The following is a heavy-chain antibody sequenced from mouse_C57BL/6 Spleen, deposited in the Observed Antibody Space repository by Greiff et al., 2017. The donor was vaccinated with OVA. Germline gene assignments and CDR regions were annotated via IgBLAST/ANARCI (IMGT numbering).Heavy chain of an antibody. CDR2: INPGSGDT. V-gene: IGHV1-4*01. J-gene: IGHJ2*01. D-gene: IGHD1-1*01. CDR3: DNRYGINSFDY. CDR1: GYTFTSYT. Sequence: QVQLQQSGAELVRPGASVKLSCKASGYTFTSYTMHWVKQRPGQGLEWIGYINPGSGDTKYNQKFKDKATLTADKSSSTAYMQLSSLTSEDSAVCDRDNRYGINSFDYWGQGTTLTVSS.